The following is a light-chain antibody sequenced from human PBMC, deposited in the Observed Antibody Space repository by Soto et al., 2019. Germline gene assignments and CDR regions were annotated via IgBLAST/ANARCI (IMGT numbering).Light chain of an antibody. CDR3: CSYAGSYTKV. J-gene: IGLJ1*01. V-gene: IGLV2-8*01. CDR2: EVV. Sequence: QSARTQPPSASGSPGQSVTVSCTGTKSDIGVYDFVSWYQHHPGKAPRLIIYEVVQRPSGVPDRFSGSKSGNTASLTVSGLQDADEADYYCCSYAGSYTKVFGTGTKVTV. CDR1: KSDIGVYDF.